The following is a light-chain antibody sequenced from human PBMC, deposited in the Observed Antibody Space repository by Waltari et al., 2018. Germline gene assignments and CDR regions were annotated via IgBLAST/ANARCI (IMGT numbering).Light chain of an antibody. CDR3: KQGTHWPPGT. Sequence: DVVMTQSPLSLPVTLGQPASISCKSSQSLVHSDGKTYLHWFQQRPGQSPRRLIYKVSKRGSGGSDRFRGSGSCTDLKTKISRVGAEDVGVYYCKQGTHWPPGTFGQGTKVEIK. CDR2: KVS. J-gene: IGKJ1*01. CDR1: QSLVHSDGKTY. V-gene: IGKV2-30*02.